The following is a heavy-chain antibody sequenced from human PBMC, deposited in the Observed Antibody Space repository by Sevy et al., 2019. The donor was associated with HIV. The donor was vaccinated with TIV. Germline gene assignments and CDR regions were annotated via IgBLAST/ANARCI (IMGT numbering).Heavy chain of an antibody. Sequence: GGSLRLSCTVSGVTLGDYDMSWVRQAPGKGLEWVGFIRSKDYGGTTEYAGSVRGRFTISREDSKSIAYLQMNSLKTEDTAVYYCTRVGGATDWGIDVWGQGITVTVSS. CDR1: GVTLGDYD. J-gene: IGHJ6*02. V-gene: IGHV3-49*04. CDR3: TRVGGATDWGIDV. CDR2: IRSKDYGGTT. D-gene: IGHD1-26*01.